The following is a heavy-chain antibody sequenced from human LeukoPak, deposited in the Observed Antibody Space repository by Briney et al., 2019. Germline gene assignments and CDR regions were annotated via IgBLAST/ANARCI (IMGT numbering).Heavy chain of an antibody. CDR3: VRQYSGSYGGFLSDY. V-gene: IGHV3-30-3*01. J-gene: IGHJ4*02. CDR2: ISYDGSNK. CDR1: GFTFSSYA. D-gene: IGHD1-26*01. Sequence: SGGSLRLSCAASGFTFSSYAMHWVRQAPGKGLEWVAVISYDGSNKYYADSVKGRFTISRDNSKNTLYLQMNSLRAEDTAVYYCVRQYSGSYGGFLSDYWGQGTLVTVSS.